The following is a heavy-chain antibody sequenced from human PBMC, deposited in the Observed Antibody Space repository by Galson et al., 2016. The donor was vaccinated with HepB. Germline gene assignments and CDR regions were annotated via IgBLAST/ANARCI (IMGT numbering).Heavy chain of an antibody. Sequence: SLRLSCAASGYIFRTSPMHWVRQAPGKGLEWVAVISSDGSNEWYADSVKGRFTISRDNSQNTLSLQMSSLRPEDTAAYYCAREAERWNYLDYWGQGALVTASS. CDR3: AREAERWNYLDY. CDR2: ISSDGSNE. D-gene: IGHD5-24*01. V-gene: IGHV3-30*04. J-gene: IGHJ4*02. CDR1: GYIFRTSP.